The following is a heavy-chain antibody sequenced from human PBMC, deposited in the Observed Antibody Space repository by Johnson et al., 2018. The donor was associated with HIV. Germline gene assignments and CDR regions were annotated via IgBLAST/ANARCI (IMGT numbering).Heavy chain of an antibody. CDR3: AKGEAQEGWIQLLSYALDF. CDR2: IRNDGTNE. D-gene: IGHD5-18*01. CDR1: GFTFSNYA. J-gene: IGHJ3*01. V-gene: IGHV3-30*02. Sequence: VQVVESGGGVVQPGESLRLSCRASGFTFSNYAMHWVRQAPGKGLEWVAFIRNDGTNEYYADSVKGRFTISRDNSRYTLYLQMTNLRTEETAVYYCAKGEAQEGWIQLLSYALDFWGRGTMVTVSS.